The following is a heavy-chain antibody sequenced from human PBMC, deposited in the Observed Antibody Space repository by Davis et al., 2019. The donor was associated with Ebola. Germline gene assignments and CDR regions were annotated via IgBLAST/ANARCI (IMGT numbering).Heavy chain of an antibody. D-gene: IGHD2-21*01. CDR2: IYAGGSS. CDR3: ARGIANFDY. V-gene: IGHV3-66*01. Sequence: PGGSLRLSCAASGFTFRNYAMHWVRQAPGKGLEWVSIIYAGGSSYYADSVKGRFSISRDQSKNTVYLQMNSLRAEDTAVYYCARGIANFDYWGQGTLVTVSS. CDR1: GFTFRNYA. J-gene: IGHJ4*02.